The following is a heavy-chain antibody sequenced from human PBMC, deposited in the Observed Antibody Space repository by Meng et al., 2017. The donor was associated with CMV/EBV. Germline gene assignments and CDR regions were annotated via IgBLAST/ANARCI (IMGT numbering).Heavy chain of an antibody. CDR1: GFTFSSYS. Sequence: GESLKISCAASGFTFSSYSMNWVRQAPGKGLEWVSSISSSSSYIYYADSVKGRFTISRDNAKNSLYLQMNSLRAEDTAVYYCARELARYYDSSGFDYWGQGTLVTSPQ. J-gene: IGHJ4*02. CDR3: ARELARYYDSSGFDY. V-gene: IGHV3-21*01. D-gene: IGHD3-22*01. CDR2: ISSSSSYI.